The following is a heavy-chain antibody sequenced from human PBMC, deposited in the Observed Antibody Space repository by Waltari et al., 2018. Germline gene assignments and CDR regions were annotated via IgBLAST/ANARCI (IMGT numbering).Heavy chain of an antibody. CDR3: ARTGTTVTSVLYAMDV. Sequence: QLQLQESGSGLVKPSQTLSLTCAVSGGSIGTGDYSWSWIRQPPGKGLEWIGYIYHTGSAFYNPSLKGRVTITVDRSKNQFSLNLESVTAADTAVYFCARTGTTVTSVLYAMDVWGQGTTVTVTS. V-gene: IGHV4-30-2*01. CDR1: GGSIGTGDYS. J-gene: IGHJ6*02. D-gene: IGHD4-17*01. CDR2: IYHTGSA.